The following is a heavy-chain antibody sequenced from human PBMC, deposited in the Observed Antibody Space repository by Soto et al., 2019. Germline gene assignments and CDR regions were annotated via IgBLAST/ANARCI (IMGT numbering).Heavy chain of an antibody. V-gene: IGHV4-34*01. Sequence: SETLSLTCAVYGGSFSGYYWSWIRQPPGKGLEWIGEINHSGSTNYNPSLKSRVTISVDTSKNQFSLKLSSVTAADTAVYYCARALYYYDSSGYYYYYYYYMDVWGKGPTVTVSS. CDR3: ARALYYYDSSGYYYYYYYYMDV. CDR1: GGSFSGYY. CDR2: INHSGST. J-gene: IGHJ6*03. D-gene: IGHD3-22*01.